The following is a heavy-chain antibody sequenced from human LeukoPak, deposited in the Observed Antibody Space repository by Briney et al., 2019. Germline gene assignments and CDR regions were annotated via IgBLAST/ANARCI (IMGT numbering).Heavy chain of an antibody. J-gene: IGHJ4*02. Sequence: SETLSLTCAVYGGSFSGYYWRWIRQPPGKGLEWIGEINHSGSTNYNPSLKSRVTISVDTSKNQFSLKLSSVTAADTAVYYCARGIRITMVRGVLYYFDYWGQGTLVTVSS. CDR3: ARGIRITMVRGVLYYFDY. V-gene: IGHV4-34*01. CDR1: GGSFSGYY. D-gene: IGHD3-10*01. CDR2: INHSGST.